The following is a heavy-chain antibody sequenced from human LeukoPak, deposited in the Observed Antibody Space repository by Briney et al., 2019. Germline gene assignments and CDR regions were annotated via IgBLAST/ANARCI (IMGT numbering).Heavy chain of an antibody. CDR3: AKGPNYFDS. CDR2: MNSDGSAT. J-gene: IGHJ4*02. V-gene: IGHV3-74*01. CDR1: GFSFSNYW. Sequence: QPGGSLRLSCAASGFSFSNYWMHWVRQAPGKGLVWVTRMNSDGSATHYADSVQGRFTISRDNAKNTLYLQMNSLRAEDTAMYFRAKGPNYFDSWGQGTLVTVSS.